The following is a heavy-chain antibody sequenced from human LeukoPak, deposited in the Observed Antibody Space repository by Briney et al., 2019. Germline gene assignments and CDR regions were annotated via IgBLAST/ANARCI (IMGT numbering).Heavy chain of an antibody. D-gene: IGHD1-26*01. V-gene: IGHV3-53*01. CDR1: GFTVSSNY. Sequence: GGSLRLSCAASGFTVSSNYMSWVRQAPGKGLEWVSVTYSGGSTYYADSVKGRFTISRDNSKNTLYLQMNSLRAEDTAVYYCASPQASYSGSYYRGGAFDIWGQGTMVTVSS. J-gene: IGHJ3*02. CDR2: TYSGGST. CDR3: ASPQASYSGSYYRGGAFDI.